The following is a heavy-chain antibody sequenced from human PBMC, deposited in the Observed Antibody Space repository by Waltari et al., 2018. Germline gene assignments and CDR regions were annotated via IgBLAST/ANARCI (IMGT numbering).Heavy chain of an antibody. Sequence: EVQLVESGGGLVQPGGSLRLSCAASGFTFSTYSMTWVRQAPGKGLEWVSYISSSSSTIYYADSVKGRFTFSRDNAKNSLYLQMNSLRAEDTAVYYCARDNDYYFDYWGQGTLVTVSS. CDR1: GFTFSTYS. CDR2: ISSSSSTI. J-gene: IGHJ4*02. CDR3: ARDNDYYFDY. D-gene: IGHD2-21*02. V-gene: IGHV3-48*04.